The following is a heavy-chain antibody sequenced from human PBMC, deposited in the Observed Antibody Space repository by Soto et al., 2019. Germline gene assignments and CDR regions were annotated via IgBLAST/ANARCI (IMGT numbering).Heavy chain of an antibody. Sequence: GGSLRLSCAASGFTLSTSAMNWVRQAPGKGLEWVSTISGSDDTTYYADSVKGRFTISRDNSKNSLYLQMSSLRADDTAIYRCAKGLLNSLWAASDYWGQGALVTVSS. D-gene: IGHD3-9*01. CDR3: AKGLLNSLWAASDY. CDR2: ISGSDDTT. CDR1: GFTLSTSA. V-gene: IGHV3-23*01. J-gene: IGHJ4*02.